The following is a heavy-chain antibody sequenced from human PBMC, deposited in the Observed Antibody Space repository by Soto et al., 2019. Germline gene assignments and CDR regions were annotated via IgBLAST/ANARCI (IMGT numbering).Heavy chain of an antibody. CDR1: VDTFTGYY. CDR3: GREGNIAMVKSLYYYSGTMKV. V-gene: IGHV1-2*02. Sequence: GASVKVSCKASVDTFTGYYIHWVRQAPGQGLEWMGWINHNCGGTNYAQKFQGRVTMTRETCISTAYMELSRLRSDGTAVYYCGREGNIAMVKSLYYYSGTMKVWRQGPT. J-gene: IGHJ6*01. D-gene: IGHD5-18*01. CDR2: INHNCGGT.